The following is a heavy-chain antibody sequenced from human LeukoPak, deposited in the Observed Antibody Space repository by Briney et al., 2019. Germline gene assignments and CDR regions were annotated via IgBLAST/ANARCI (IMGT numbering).Heavy chain of an antibody. CDR2: IYYSGST. V-gene: IGHV4-59*12. D-gene: IGHD2-15*01. CDR3: ARGRVGYCSGGSCRYNWFDP. J-gene: IGHJ5*02. Sequence: PSETLSLTCTVSGGSISSYYWSWIRQPPGKGLEWIGYIYYSGSTTYNPSLKSRVTISVDTSKNQFSLKLSSVTAADTAVYYCARGRVGYCSGGSCRYNWFDPWGQGTLVTVSS. CDR1: GGSISSYY.